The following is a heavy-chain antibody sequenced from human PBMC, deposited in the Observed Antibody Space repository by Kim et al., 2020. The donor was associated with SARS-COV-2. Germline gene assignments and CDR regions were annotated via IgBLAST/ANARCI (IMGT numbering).Heavy chain of an antibody. CDR3: ASDTRDYYGMDV. J-gene: IGHJ6*02. V-gene: IGHV3-33*01. Sequence: YYAESVKVRFTLSRDNSKNTLELQMNSLGAEDTAVYYCASDTRDYYGMDVWGQGTTVTVSS.